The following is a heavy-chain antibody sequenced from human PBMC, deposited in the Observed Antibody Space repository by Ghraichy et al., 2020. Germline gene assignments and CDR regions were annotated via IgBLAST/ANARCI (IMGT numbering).Heavy chain of an antibody. J-gene: IGHJ4*02. D-gene: IGHD3-9*01. CDR3: ARDWLYYDVLTGYS. V-gene: IGHV3-21*01. Sequence: GSLRLSCTASRFTFSTYTMHWVRQAPGKGLEWVSSISGSSTDKNYADSVRGRFTISRDNAKNSVFLQMNSLRAEDTAVYFCARDWLYYDVLTGYSWGQGTLVTVSS. CDR2: ISGSSTDK. CDR1: RFTFSTYT.